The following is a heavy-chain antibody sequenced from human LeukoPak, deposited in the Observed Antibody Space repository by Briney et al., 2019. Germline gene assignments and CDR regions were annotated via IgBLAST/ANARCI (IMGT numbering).Heavy chain of an antibody. CDR2: ISATGVST. CDR3: AKEMFDP. J-gene: IGHJ5*02. V-gene: IGHV3-23*01. CDR1: GFTFSSYA. Sequence: PGGSLRLPCAASGFTFSSYAMNWVRQAPGKGLEWVSAISATGVSTYYADSVKGRFTISRDISKNTLYLQMNSLRAEDTAVYYCAKEMFDPWGQGTLVTVSS.